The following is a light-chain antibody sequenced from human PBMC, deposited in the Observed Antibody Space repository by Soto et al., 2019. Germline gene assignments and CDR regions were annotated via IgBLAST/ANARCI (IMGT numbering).Light chain of an antibody. J-gene: IGKJ2*01. Sequence: DVQLTQSPSTLSASVGDTVTITCRASQSVDSWLAWYQQKTGKAPKLIIYKASILETDVPSRFSGGGSGTEFTLSISSLQPDDLATYYCQQYTGYPKTFGQGTKLEI. CDR2: KAS. V-gene: IGKV1-5*03. CDR1: QSVDSW. CDR3: QQYTGYPKT.